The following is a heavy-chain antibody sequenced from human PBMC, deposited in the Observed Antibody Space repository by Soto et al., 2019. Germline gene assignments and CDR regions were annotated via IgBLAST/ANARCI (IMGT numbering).Heavy chain of an antibody. J-gene: IGHJ3*02. CDR2: INPSGGST. CDR3: ALEYSSSSDAFDI. CDR1: GYTFTSYY. Sequence: QVQLVQSGAEVKKPGASVKVSCKASGYTFTSYYMHWVRQTPGQGLEWMGIINPSGGSTSYAQKFQCRVTMTRDTSTSTVYMELSSLRSEDTAVYYCALEYSSSSDAFDIWGQGTMVTVSS. D-gene: IGHD6-6*01. V-gene: IGHV1-46*03.